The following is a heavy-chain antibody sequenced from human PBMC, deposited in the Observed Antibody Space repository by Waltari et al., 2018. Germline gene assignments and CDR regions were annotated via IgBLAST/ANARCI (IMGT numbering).Heavy chain of an antibody. CDR3: ARTGIVATTYYFDY. D-gene: IGHD5-12*01. Sequence: GQGLEWMGGIIPIFGTANYTQKFQGRVTITADESTSTAYMELSSLRSEDTAVYYCARTGIVATTYYFDYWGQGTLVTVSS. CDR2: IIPIFGTA. J-gene: IGHJ4*02. V-gene: IGHV1-69*01.